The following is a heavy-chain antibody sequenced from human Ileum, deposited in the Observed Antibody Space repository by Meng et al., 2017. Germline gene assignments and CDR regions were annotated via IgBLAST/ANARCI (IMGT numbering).Heavy chain of an antibody. CDR1: GGSIGSAAYY. CDR2: IHYTGST. Sequence: QVQLQESGPGLVKGSQTLSLTCTASGGSIGSAAYYSTWIRQHPAKGLEWIGYIHYTGSTSYNPSLESRTSTSIDTSNNQFSLKVTSVTAADTAVYYCARGVSAAGLFDNWGPGTLVTVSS. CDR3: ARGVSAAGLFDN. D-gene: IGHD2-2*01. V-gene: IGHV4-31*03. J-gene: IGHJ4*02.